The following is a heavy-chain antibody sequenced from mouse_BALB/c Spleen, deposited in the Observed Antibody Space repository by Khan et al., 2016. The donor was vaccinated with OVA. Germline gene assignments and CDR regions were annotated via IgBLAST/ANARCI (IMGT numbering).Heavy chain of an antibody. J-gene: IGHJ2*01. D-gene: IGHD1-1*01. CDR1: GYTFTDYY. V-gene: IGHV1-77*01. CDR3: ARIGTTSLDC. CDR2: IYPGSGNT. Sequence: QVQLQQSGAELARPGASVKLSCKASGYTFTDYYINWVKQRTGQGLEWIGQIYPGSGNTYYNEKFTGKATLTADKSYSTAYMQLSRLTSEDSAVYFCARIGTTSLDCWGQSTTLTLSS.